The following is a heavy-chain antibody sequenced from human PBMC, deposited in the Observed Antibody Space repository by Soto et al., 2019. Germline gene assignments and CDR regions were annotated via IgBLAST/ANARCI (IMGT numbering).Heavy chain of an antibody. CDR3: ARAKGRSFFDY. D-gene: IGHD3-10*01. CDR2: IYNSGST. V-gene: IGHV4-31*03. Sequence: QVQLQESGPGLVKPSQTLSLICTVSGGSISSGGYYWSWIRQRTGKGLEWIGYIYNSGSTYYSSSLKSRLNISGDSSKNHFSLKLSSVTAADSAVYYCARAKGRSFFDYWGQGTLVTVSS. J-gene: IGHJ4*02. CDR1: GGSISSGGYY.